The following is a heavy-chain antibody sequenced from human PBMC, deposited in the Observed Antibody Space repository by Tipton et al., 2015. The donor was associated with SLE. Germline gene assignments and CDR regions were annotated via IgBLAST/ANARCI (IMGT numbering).Heavy chain of an antibody. CDR2: IYFSGST. V-gene: IGHV4-31*03. CDR1: GGSISSGGYY. CDR3: ARDGFPRTNPIQN. Sequence: TLSLTCTVSGGSISSGGYYWSWIRQHPGKGLEWIGYIYFSGSTYYNPSLKSRLTISIDTSRNQFSLRLTSVTAADTAVYYCARDGFPRTNPIQNWGPGTLVPVSS. D-gene: IGHD2-8*01. J-gene: IGHJ1*01.